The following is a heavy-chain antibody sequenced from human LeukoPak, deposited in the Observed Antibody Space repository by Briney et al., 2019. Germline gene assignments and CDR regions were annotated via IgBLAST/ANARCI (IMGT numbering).Heavy chain of an antibody. CDR2: ISSSGSTI. Sequence: GGSLRLSCAASGFTFSDYYMSWIRQAPGKGLEWVSYISSSGSTIYYADSVKGRFTISRDNAKNTLYLQMNSLRAEDTAVYYCARDPVRYSGSYYGAFDIWGQGTMVTVSS. D-gene: IGHD1-26*01. CDR3: ARDPVRYSGSYYGAFDI. V-gene: IGHV3-11*04. J-gene: IGHJ3*02. CDR1: GFTFSDYY.